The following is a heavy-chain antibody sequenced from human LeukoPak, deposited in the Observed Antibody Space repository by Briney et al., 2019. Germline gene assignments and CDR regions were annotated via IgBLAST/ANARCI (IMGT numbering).Heavy chain of an antibody. D-gene: IGHD6-19*01. CDR2: IYYSGST. V-gene: IGHV4-39*07. J-gene: IGHJ4*02. CDR3: ARAIKYSSGWRFDY. Sequence: GSLRLSCAASGFTFSSYAMSWVRQAPGKGLEWIGSIYYSGSTYYNPSLKSRVTISVDTSKNQFSLKLSSVTAADTAVYYCARAIKYSSGWRFDYWGQGTLVTVSS. CDR1: GFTFSSYA.